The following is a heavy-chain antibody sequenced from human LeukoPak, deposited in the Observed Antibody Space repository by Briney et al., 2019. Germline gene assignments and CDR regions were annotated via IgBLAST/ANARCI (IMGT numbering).Heavy chain of an antibody. CDR2: IYYSGST. D-gene: IGHD6-25*01. CDR3: ARYPAAATYYYYYGMDV. V-gene: IGHV4-39*01. CDR1: GGSISSSSYY. J-gene: IGHJ6*02. Sequence: PSETLSLTCAVSGGSISSSSYYWGWIRQPPGKGLEWIGSIYYSGSTYYNPSLKSRVTISVDTSKNQFSLKLSSVTAADTAVYYCARYPAAATYYYYYGMDVWGQGTTVTVSS.